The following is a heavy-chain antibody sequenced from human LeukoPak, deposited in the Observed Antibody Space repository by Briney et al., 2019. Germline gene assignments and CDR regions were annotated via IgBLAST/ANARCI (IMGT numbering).Heavy chain of an antibody. J-gene: IGHJ6*03. D-gene: IGHD4-11*01. CDR2: IYTSGST. Sequence: PSETLSLTCTVSGGSISSGSYYWSWIPQPAGKGLEWIGRIYTSGSTNYKPSLKSRVTISVDTSKNQFSLKLSSVTAADTAVYYCARATVTYYMDVWGKGTTVTVSS. CDR3: ARATVTYYMDV. CDR1: GGSISSGSYY. V-gene: IGHV4-61*02.